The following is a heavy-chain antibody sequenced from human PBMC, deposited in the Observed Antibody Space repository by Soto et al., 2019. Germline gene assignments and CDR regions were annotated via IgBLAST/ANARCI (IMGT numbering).Heavy chain of an antibody. V-gene: IGHV1-8*01. D-gene: IGHD6-19*01. CDR2: MNPNSGNT. Sequence: GASVKVSCKASGYTFTSYDINWVRQATGQGLEWMGWMNPNSGNTGYAQKFQGRVTMTRNTSISTAYMELSSLRSEDTAVYYCARRTVAGTTAGYYYYYYGMDVWGQGTTVTVSS. CDR1: GYTFTSYD. J-gene: IGHJ6*02. CDR3: ARRTVAGTTAGYYYYYYGMDV.